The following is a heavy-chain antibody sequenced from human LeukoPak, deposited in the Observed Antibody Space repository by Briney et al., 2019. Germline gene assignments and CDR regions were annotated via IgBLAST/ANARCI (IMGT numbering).Heavy chain of an antibody. D-gene: IGHD5-12*01. V-gene: IGHV5-51*01. CDR3: ARHFGHSGYALDY. Sequence: GESLKISCNGSGYSFNNYWIGWVRPMPRKGLEWMGLIYPGDSDIRYSPSFQGQVTISGDKSITTAYLQWSSLKASDTAMYYCARHFGHSGYALDYWGQGTLVTVSS. J-gene: IGHJ4*02. CDR1: GYSFNNYW. CDR2: IYPGDSDI.